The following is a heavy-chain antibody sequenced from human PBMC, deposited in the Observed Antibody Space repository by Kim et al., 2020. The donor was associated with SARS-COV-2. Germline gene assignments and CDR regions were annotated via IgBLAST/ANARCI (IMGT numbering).Heavy chain of an antibody. Sequence: GGSLRLSCAASGFTFSSYWMSWVRQAPGKGLEWVANIKQDGSEKYYVDSVKGRFTISRDNAKNSLYLQMNSLRAEDTAVYYCARARNPPLLWFGELSYYFGYWGQGTLVTVSS. CDR2: IKQDGSEK. J-gene: IGHJ4*02. D-gene: IGHD3-10*01. CDR3: ARARNPPLLWFGELSYYFGY. V-gene: IGHV3-7*01. CDR1: GFTFSSYW.